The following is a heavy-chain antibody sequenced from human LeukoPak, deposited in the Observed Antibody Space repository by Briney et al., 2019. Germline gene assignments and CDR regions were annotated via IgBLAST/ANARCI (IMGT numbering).Heavy chain of an antibody. CDR2: ITSISSRT. J-gene: IGHJ4*02. CDR1: GFIFSTYN. D-gene: IGHD3-10*01. Sequence: GGSLRLSCSASGFIFSTYNMNWVRQAPGKGLEWVSSITSISSRTFYADSVKGRFTISRDSAKKSLYLQMNSLRAEDTALYYCARDPTEGFEELLSPPDYWGQGTLVTVSS. V-gene: IGHV3-21*04. CDR3: ARDPTEGFEELLSPPDY.